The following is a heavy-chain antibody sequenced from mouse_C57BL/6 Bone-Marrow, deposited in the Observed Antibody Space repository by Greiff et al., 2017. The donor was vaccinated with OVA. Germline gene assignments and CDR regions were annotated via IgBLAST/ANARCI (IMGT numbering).Heavy chain of an antibody. CDR2: IYPGSGST. Sequence: QVQLKQSGAELVKPGASVKMSCKASGYTFTSYWLTWVKQRPGQGLEWIGDIYPGSGSTNYNEKFKSKATLTVDTSSSTAYMQLSSLTSEDSAIYYCARSSLGDWYFDVWGTGTTVTVSS. CDR1: GYTFTSYW. D-gene: IGHD4-1*01. J-gene: IGHJ1*03. CDR3: ARSSLGDWYFDV. V-gene: IGHV1-55*01.